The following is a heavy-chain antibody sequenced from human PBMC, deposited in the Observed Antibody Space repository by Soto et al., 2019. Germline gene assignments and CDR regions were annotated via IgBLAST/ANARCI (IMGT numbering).Heavy chain of an antibody. CDR3: AREAATVTYYYYYGMDV. CDR1: GFTFSSYW. CDR2: IKQDGSEK. D-gene: IGHD4-17*01. Sequence: GGSLRLSCAASGFTFSSYWMSWVRQAPGKGLEWVANIKQDGSEKYYVDSVKGRFTISRDNAKNSLYLQMNSLRAEDTAVYYCAREAATVTYYYYYGMDVWGQGTRVTVSS. J-gene: IGHJ6*02. V-gene: IGHV3-7*01.